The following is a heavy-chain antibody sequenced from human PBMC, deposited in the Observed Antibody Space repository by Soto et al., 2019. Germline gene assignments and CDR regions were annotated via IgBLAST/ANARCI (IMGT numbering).Heavy chain of an antibody. V-gene: IGHV5-51*01. D-gene: IGHD6-13*01. CDR2: IYPGDSDT. CDR3: AREGRISTWFFDY. Sequence: GESLKISCKGSGYNFDIHWIGWVRPMPGKGLEWMGSIYPGDSDTRYSPSFQGQVTISVDRSITTAYLQWGSLKASDTAMYYCAREGRISTWFFDYWGQGALVTVAS. CDR1: GYNFDIHW. J-gene: IGHJ4*02.